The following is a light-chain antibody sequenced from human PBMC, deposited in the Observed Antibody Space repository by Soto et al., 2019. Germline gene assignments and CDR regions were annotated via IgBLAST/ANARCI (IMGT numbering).Light chain of an antibody. CDR3: QLYNKWAFT. J-gene: IGKJ3*01. Sequence: EIVMTQSPATLSVSPGGRATLSCRASQSVSSNLAWYLQKPGQAPRLLIYGASTRATSIPARSSGRASGTEFTHTIISQQSEDFAVYYCQLYNKWAFTFGPGTKVDIK. CDR1: QSVSSN. V-gene: IGKV3-15*01. CDR2: GAS.